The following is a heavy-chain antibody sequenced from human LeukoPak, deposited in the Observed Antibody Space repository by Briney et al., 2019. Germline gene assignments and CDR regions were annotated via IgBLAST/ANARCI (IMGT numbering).Heavy chain of an antibody. J-gene: IGHJ6*02. Sequence: ASVKVSCKASGYTFTGYYMHWVRQAPGQGLEWMGWINPNSGGTNYAQKLQGRVTMTTDTSTSTAYMELRSLRSDDTAVYYCAREESFYGSGERGNYYYGMDVWGQGTTVTVSS. D-gene: IGHD3-10*01. V-gene: IGHV1-2*02. CDR1: GYTFTGYY. CDR2: INPNSGGT. CDR3: AREESFYGSGERGNYYYGMDV.